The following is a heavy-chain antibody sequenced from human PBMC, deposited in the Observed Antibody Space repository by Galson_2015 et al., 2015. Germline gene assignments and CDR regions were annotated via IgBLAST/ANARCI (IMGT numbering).Heavy chain of an antibody. CDR3: AHSRYGLTGYLSHWYFDL. D-gene: IGHD3-9*01. V-gene: IGHV2-5*02. Sequence: PALVKPTQTLTLTCTFSGFSLSTSGVGVGWIRQPPGKALEWLALIYWDDDKRYSPSLKSRLTITKDTSKNQVVLTMTNMDPVDTATYYCAHSRYGLTGYLSHWYFDLWVRGTLVTVSS. CDR1: GFSLSTSGVG. J-gene: IGHJ2*01. CDR2: IYWDDDK.